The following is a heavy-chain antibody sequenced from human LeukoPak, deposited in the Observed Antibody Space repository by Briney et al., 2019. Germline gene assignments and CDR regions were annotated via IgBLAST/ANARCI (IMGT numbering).Heavy chain of an antibody. CDR1: GGTFSSYA. D-gene: IGHD6-13*01. V-gene: IGHV1-69*05. J-gene: IGHJ5*02. CDR2: IIPIFGTA. Sequence: ASVKVSCKASGGTFSSYAISWARQAPGQGLEWMGGIIPIFGTANYAQKFQGRVTITTDESTSTAYMELSSLRSEDTAVYYCARDRASGYTNPNWFDPWGQGSLVTVSS. CDR3: ARDRASGYTNPNWFDP.